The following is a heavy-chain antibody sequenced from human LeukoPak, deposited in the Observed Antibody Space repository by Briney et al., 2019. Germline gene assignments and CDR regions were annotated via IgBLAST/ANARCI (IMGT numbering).Heavy chain of an antibody. D-gene: IGHD3-10*01. CDR1: GGTFSSYA. V-gene: IGHV1-69*04. Sequence: SVKVSCKASGGTFSSYAISWVRQAPGQGLEWMGRIIPILGIANYAQKFQGRVTITADKSTSTAYMELSSLRSEDTAVYYCARVGMVRGVATDYWGQGTLVTVSS. J-gene: IGHJ4*02. CDR3: ARVGMVRGVATDY. CDR2: IIPILGIA.